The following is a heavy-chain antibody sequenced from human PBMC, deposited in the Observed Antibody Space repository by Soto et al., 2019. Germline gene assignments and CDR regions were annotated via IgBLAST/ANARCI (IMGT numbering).Heavy chain of an antibody. CDR2: IHHNGNA. J-gene: IGHJ5*02. D-gene: IGHD3-3*01. CDR1: GASIIRGGYY. V-gene: IGHV4-31*02. Sequence: PSENRSLTWSVSGASIIRGGYYWAWIRQHPEKGLEWVGYIHHNGNAYSNPSLESRVTMSVDTSKNQFFLNLTSVTAADTAVYYCARGAARITIFYPQLTKVDPWGLGTLVPGS. CDR3: ARGAARITIFYPQLTKVDP.